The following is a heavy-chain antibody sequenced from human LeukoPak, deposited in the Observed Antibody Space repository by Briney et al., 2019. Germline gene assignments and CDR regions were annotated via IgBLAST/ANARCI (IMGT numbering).Heavy chain of an antibody. V-gene: IGHV3-48*03. Sequence: GGSLRLSCAASGFTFSRYEMNWVRQAPGKGLEWVSYISSSGSSIYYADSVKGRFTIFRDNAKNSLYLQLNSLRAEDTAVYYCARGRLVVVTARHPFDYWGQGALVTVSS. CDR2: ISSSGSSI. D-gene: IGHD2-21*02. CDR3: ARGRLVVVTARHPFDY. J-gene: IGHJ4*02. CDR1: GFTFSRYE.